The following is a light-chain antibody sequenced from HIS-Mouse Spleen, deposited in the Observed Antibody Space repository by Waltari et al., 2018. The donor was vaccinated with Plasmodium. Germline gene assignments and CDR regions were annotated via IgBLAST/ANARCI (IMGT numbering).Light chain of an antibody. J-gene: IGLJ2*01. CDR1: SSDVGGYNY. CDR3: SSYAGSNNLV. CDR2: EGS. V-gene: IGLV2-8*01. Sequence: QSALTQPPSASGSPGQSVTISCTGTSSDVGGYNYVSWYQQHPGKAPKLMIYEGSKRPSGVPDRFSGSKSGNTASLTVSVLQAEDEADYYCSSYAGSNNLVFGGGTKLTVL.